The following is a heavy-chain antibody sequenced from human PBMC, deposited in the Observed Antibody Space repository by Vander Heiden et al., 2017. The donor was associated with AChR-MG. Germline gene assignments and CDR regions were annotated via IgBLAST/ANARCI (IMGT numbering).Heavy chain of an antibody. CDR2: IYSGGST. CDR1: GFTVSSNY. D-gene: IGHD6-19*01. CDR3: ARSIAVAGNY. V-gene: IGHV3-53*01. J-gene: IGHJ4*02. Sequence: EVQLVESGGGLIQPGGSLRLSCAASGFTVSSNYMSWVRQAPGKGLEWVSVIYSGGSTYDADSVKGRFTISRDNSKNTLYLKMKSLRAEDTAVYYGARSIAVAGNYWGQGTLVTVSS.